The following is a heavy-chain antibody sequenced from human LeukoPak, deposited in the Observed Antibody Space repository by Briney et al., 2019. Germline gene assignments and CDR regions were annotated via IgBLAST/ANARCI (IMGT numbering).Heavy chain of an antibody. CDR3: ARGAYYGSGSLYFDY. V-gene: IGHV4-4*07. J-gene: IGHJ4*02. CDR2: IYTSGST. D-gene: IGHD3-10*01. Sequence: SETLSLTCTVSGGSISSYYWSWIRQPAGKGLEYIGRIYTSGSTHYNPSLKSRVTMSVDTSNNQFSLKLSSVTDADTAVYYCARGAYYGSGSLYFDYWGQGTLVTVSS. CDR1: GGSISSYY.